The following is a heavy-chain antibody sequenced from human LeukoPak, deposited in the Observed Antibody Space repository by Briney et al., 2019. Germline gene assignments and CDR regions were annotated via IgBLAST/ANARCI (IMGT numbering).Heavy chain of an antibody. V-gene: IGHV3-23*01. CDR3: ARDYAGYVGYFFFDY. CDR1: GFTFNNYA. CDR2: ISGGGETT. Sequence: GGSLRLSCAASGFTFNNYAMNWVRQAPGKGLEWVSSISGGGETTYYADSAKGRFTISRDNSQNTLYLQMNSLRAEDTAVYYCARDYAGYVGYFFFDYWGQGTLVTVSS. D-gene: IGHD4-17*01. J-gene: IGHJ4*02.